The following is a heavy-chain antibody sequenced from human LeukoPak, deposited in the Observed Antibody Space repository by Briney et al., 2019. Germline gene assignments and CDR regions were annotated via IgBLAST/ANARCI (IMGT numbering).Heavy chain of an antibody. CDR1: GFTVSSNY. CDR2: IYSGGST. V-gene: IGHV3-53*01. CDR3: ARRLPKPARAFDI. Sequence: GGSLRLSCAASGFTVSSNYMSWGRQAPGKGLEWVSVIYSGGSTYYADSVKGRFTISRDNSKNTLYLQMNSLRAEDTAVYYCARRLPKPARAFDIWGQGTMVTVSS. J-gene: IGHJ3*02.